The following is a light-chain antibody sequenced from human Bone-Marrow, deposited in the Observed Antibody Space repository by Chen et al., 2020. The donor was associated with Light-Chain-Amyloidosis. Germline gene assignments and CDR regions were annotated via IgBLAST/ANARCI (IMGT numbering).Light chain of an antibody. CDR1: SSDVGDYKY. CDR2: EVS. V-gene: IGLV2-8*01. CDR3: SSYAGSNNFV. Sequence: QSALAQPPSASGSPGQSVTISCAGTSSDVGDYKYVSWYQQHPGKAPNLMIYEVSKRPSGVPDRFSGSKSGNTASLTVAGLQAEDEADYYCSSYAGSNNFVFGTGTKVTVL. J-gene: IGLJ1*01.